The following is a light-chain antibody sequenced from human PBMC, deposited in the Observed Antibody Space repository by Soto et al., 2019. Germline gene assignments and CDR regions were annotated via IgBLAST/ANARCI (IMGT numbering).Light chain of an antibody. Sequence: EIVLTQSPATLSLSPGERATLSCRASQSVSSSFAWYRQKPGQAPRLLSYDASSRATGIPARFSGRGSGTDFTLTTGGLEPDDFAVYYCQHRTDRLTFGQGTRREMK. V-gene: IGKV3-11*01. CDR3: QHRTDRLT. CDR1: QSVSSS. J-gene: IGKJ5*01. CDR2: DAS.